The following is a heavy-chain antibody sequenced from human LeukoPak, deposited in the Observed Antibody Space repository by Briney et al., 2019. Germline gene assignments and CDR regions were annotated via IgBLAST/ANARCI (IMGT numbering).Heavy chain of an antibody. CDR1: EFTFSIYA. CDR2: ITSNGGSA. CDR3: AREYCDSATCYKAIDY. Sequence: PVGSLRLSCAASEFTFSIYAMHWVRQAPGKGLEYVSAITSNGGSAYYANSVKGRFTISRDNSKNTLYLQMGSLRAEDMAVYYCAREYCDSATCYKAIDYWGKGTLVTVSS. V-gene: IGHV3-64*01. D-gene: IGHD2-2*02. J-gene: IGHJ4*02.